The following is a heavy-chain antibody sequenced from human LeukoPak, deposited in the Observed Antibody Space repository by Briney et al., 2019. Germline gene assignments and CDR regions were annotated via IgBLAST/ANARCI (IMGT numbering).Heavy chain of an antibody. Sequence: PSETLSLTCTVSGGSISSYYWSWIRQPPGKGLEWIGYIYYSGSTNYNPSLKSRVTISVDTSKNQFSLKLSSVTAADTAVYYCAREYGAAAYDYCGQGTLVTVSS. J-gene: IGHJ4*02. V-gene: IGHV4-59*01. D-gene: IGHD6-13*01. CDR1: GGSISSYY. CDR3: AREYGAAAYDY. CDR2: IYYSGST.